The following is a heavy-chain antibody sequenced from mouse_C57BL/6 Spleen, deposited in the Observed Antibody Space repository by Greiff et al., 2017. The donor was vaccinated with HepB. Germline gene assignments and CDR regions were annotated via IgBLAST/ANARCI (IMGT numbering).Heavy chain of an antibody. Sequence: EVMLVESGGGLVKPGGSLKLSCAASGFTFSSYAMSWVRQTPEKRLEWVATISDGGSYTYYPDNVKGRFTISRDNAKNNLYLQMSHLKSEDTAMYYCARGGSLYYFDYWGQGTTLTVSS. J-gene: IGHJ2*01. V-gene: IGHV5-4*03. CDR3: ARGGSLYYFDY. CDR1: GFTFSSYA. CDR2: ISDGGSYT. D-gene: IGHD1-1*01.